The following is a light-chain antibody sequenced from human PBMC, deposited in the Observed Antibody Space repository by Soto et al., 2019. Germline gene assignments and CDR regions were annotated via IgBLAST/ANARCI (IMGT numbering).Light chain of an antibody. CDR1: SSNIGAGYD. CDR3: QCYDSIRSAYVV. Sequence: QSVLTQPPSVSGAPGQRVTISCTGSSSNIGAGYDVHWYQQLPGTAPKLLIYGNSNRPSGLPDRFSGSKSVTSASLAITGLQAEDEAAYYCQCYDSIRSAYVVFGGGTKVPVL. J-gene: IGLJ2*01. V-gene: IGLV1-40*01. CDR2: GNS.